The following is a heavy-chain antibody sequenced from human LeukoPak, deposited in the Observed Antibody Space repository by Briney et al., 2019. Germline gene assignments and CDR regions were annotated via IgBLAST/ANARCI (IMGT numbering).Heavy chain of an antibody. V-gene: IGHV3-23*01. CDR2: ITGSVVNT. CDR3: AKDYTGSSDN. J-gene: IGHJ4*02. Sequence: PGGSLRLSCAASGFTFSSSGMTWVRQAPGKGLEWVSTITGSVVNTYYADFVKGRFTISRDNSKSMLYLQMNSLRAEDTALYYCAKDYTGSSDNWGQGTLVTVSS. D-gene: IGHD2-15*01. CDR1: GFTFSSSG.